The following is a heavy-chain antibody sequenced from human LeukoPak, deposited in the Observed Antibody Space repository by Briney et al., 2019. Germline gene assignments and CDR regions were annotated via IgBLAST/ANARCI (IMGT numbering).Heavy chain of an antibody. V-gene: IGHV4-34*01. CDR1: GGSFSGYY. Sequence: SETLSLTCAVYGGSFSGYYWSWIRQPPGKGLEWIGEINHSGSTNYNPSLKSRVTISVDTSKNQFSLKLSSVTAADTAVYYCARDVNDSSGYYFGREQYYYYGMNVWGQGTTVTVSS. CDR2: INHSGST. D-gene: IGHD3-22*01. J-gene: IGHJ6*02. CDR3: ARDVNDSSGYYFGREQYYYYGMNV.